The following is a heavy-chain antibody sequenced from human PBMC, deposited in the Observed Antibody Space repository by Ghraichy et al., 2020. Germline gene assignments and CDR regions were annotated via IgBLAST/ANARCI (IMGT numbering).Heavy chain of an antibody. Sequence: SETLSLTCAVYGGSFSGYYWSWIRQPPGKGLEWIGEINHSGSTNYNPSIKSRVTISVDTSKNQFSLKLSSVTAADTAVYYCARGRGLVLRGYYYYIDVWATGATVTVSS. CDR1: GGSFSGYY. CDR2: INHSGST. V-gene: IGHV4-34*01. D-gene: IGHD1-7*01. J-gene: IGHJ6*03. CDR3: ARGRGLVLRGYYYYIDV.